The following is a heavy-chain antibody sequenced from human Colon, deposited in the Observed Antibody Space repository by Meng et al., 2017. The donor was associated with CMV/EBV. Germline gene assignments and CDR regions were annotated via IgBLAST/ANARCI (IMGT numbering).Heavy chain of an antibody. CDR2: ISAYTGDT. CDR3: VRESQSGSYIYLQH. CDR1: GYTFTNYG. J-gene: IGHJ1*01. Sequence: QVQVVQSGAEVKKPRASVKVSCKASGYTFTNYGISWVRQAPGQGLEWMGWISAYTGDTYYAQKFQGRVTMTTDTSTSTAYMELRSLRSDDTAVYYCVRESQSGSYIYLQHWGQGTLVTVSS. D-gene: IGHD1-26*01. V-gene: IGHV1-18*01.